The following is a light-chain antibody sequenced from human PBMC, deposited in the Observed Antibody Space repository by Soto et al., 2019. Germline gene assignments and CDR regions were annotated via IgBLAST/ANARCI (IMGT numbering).Light chain of an antibody. CDR3: QQYHDWPPLT. V-gene: IGKV3-15*01. CDR2: GAS. J-gene: IGKJ4*01. Sequence: EIVLTQAPGTLSLSPGERATLSCRASQSIANNLAWYQQRPGQAPRLLIHGASTRATGIPARFSGSRSGTEFTLTISSLQSEDSAVYYCQQYHDWPPLTFGGGTKVDIK. CDR1: QSIANN.